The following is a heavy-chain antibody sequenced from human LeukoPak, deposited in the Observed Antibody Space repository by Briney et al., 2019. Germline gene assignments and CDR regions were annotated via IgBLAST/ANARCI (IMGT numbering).Heavy chain of an antibody. D-gene: IGHD2-2*01. CDR3: ARGLGYCSSTSCSFDY. CDR2: INHSGNT. V-gene: IGHV4-34*01. Sequence: SETLSLTCAVYGGSFSGYYWSWIRQPPGEGLEWIGEINHSGNTNYNPPLKSRVTISVDTSKNQFSLQLSSVTAADTAVYYCARGLGYCSSTSCSFDYWGQGTLVTVSP. CDR1: GGSFSGYY. J-gene: IGHJ4*02.